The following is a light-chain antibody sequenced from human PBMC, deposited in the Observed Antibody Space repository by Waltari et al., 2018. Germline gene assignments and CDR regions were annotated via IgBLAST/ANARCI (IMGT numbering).Light chain of an antibody. CDR2: DAS. J-gene: IGKJ4*01. CDR3: QQRSNWPLT. CDR1: QSVSSY. V-gene: IGKV3-11*01. Sequence: ELVLTQSPATSSLTPGASAHVSCRASQSVSSYLAWYQQKPGQAPRLLIYDASNRATGIPARFSGSGSGTDFTLTISSLEPEDFAVYYCQQRSNWPLTFGGGTKVEIK.